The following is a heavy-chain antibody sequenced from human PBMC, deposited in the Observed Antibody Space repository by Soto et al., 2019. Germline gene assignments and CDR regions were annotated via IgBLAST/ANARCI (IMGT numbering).Heavy chain of an antibody. V-gene: IGHV4-39*01. D-gene: IGHD2-15*01. J-gene: IGHJ3*02. CDR1: GGSISSSSYY. CDR3: ASLLPGDAFDI. CDR2: IYYSGST. Sequence: SETLSLTCTVSGGSISSSSYYWGWIRQPPGKGLEWIGSIYYSGSTYYNTSLKSRVTISVDTSKNQFSLKLSSVTAADTAVYYCASLLPGDAFDIWGQGTMVT.